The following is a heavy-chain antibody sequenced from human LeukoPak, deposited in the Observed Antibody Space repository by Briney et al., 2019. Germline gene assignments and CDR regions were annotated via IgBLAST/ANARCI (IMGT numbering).Heavy chain of an antibody. CDR3: ARGREYTSGWVGERI. V-gene: IGHV3-21*01. CDR2: ISSSSSYI. J-gene: IGHJ3*02. Sequence: GGSLRLSCAASGFTFSSYSMNWVRQAPGKGLEWVSSISSSSSYIYYADSVKGRFTISRDNAKNSLYLQMNSLRAEDTAVYYCARGREYTSGWVGERIWGQGTMVTVSS. D-gene: IGHD6-19*01. CDR1: GFTFSSYS.